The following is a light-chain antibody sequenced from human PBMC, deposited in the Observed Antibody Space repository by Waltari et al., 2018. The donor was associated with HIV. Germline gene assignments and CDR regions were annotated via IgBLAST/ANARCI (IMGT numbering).Light chain of an antibody. V-gene: IGKV1-5*03. CDR2: RAT. Sequence: DIQMTQSPPTLSASVGDSVTITCRASQSVSRSLAWYPQRPGKAPSLLIYRATTLQSGVPSRFSGSGSGTEFTLTISGLQPDDFATYYCQQYTTFSRTFGQGT. CDR3: QQYTTFSRT. J-gene: IGKJ1*01. CDR1: QSVSRS.